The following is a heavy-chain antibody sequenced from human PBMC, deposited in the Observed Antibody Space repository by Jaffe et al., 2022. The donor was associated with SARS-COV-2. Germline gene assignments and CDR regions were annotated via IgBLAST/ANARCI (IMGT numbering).Heavy chain of an antibody. CDR2: INPSGGST. CDR1: GYTFTSYY. J-gene: IGHJ6*02. CDR3: AREAFRYCSGGSCPNYYGMDV. Sequence: QVQLVQSGAEVKKPGASVKVSCKASGYTFTSYYMHWVRQAPGQGLEWMGIINPSGGSTSYAQKFQGRVTMTRDTSTSTVYMELSSLRSEDTAVYYCAREAFRYCSGGSCPNYYGMDVWGQGTTVTVSS. V-gene: IGHV1-46*01. D-gene: IGHD2-15*01.